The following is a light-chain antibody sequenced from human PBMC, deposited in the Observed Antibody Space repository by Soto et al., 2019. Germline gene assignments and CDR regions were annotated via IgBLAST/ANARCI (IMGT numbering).Light chain of an antibody. V-gene: IGKV1-5*03. CDR2: KAS. J-gene: IGKJ1*01. Sequence: DVHMTQSPSTLSGSVGDRVTITFRASQTISSWLAWYPQNPGKAPKLLIYKASTLKSGVPSRFSGSGSGTEFTLTISSLQPDDFATYYCQHYNSYSEAFGQGTKVDI. CDR1: QTISSW. CDR3: QHYNSYSEA.